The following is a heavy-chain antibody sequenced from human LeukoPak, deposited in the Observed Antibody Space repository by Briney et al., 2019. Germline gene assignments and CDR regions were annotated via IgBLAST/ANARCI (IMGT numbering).Heavy chain of an antibody. V-gene: IGHV3-30-3*01. Sequence: GGSLRLSCAASGFTFSNAWMSWVRQAPGKGLEWVAVISYDGSNKYYADSVKGRFTISRDNSKNTLYLQMNSLRAEDTAVYYCARGGYYYDSSGYYRSREYFQHWGQGTLVTVSS. J-gene: IGHJ1*01. CDR3: ARGGYYYDSSGYYRSREYFQH. CDR1: GFTFSNAW. D-gene: IGHD3-22*01. CDR2: ISYDGSNK.